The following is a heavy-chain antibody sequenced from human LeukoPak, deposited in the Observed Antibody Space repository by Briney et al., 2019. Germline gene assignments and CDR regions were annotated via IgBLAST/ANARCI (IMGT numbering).Heavy chain of an antibody. CDR2: IIPILGIA. Sequence: SVKVSCKASGGTFSSYTISWVRQAPGQGLEWMGRIIPILGIANYAQKFQGRVTTTADKSTSTAYMELSSLRSEDTAVYYFARGGWPHARGMDVWGQGTTVTVSS. J-gene: IGHJ6*02. D-gene: IGHD2-15*01. CDR3: ARGGWPHARGMDV. V-gene: IGHV1-69*02. CDR1: GGTFSSYT.